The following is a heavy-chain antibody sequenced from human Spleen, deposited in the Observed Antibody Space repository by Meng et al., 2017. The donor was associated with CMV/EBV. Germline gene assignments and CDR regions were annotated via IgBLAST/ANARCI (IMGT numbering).Heavy chain of an antibody. CDR1: GGSISSGDYS. J-gene: IGHJ4*02. V-gene: IGHV4-30-4*08. CDR2: IYYSGST. Sequence: QLEESDLRRVQPPQTMSLTSTVSGGSISSGDYSWSWIRQPPGKGLEWIGYIYYSGSTYYNPSLKSRVTISVDTSKNQFSLKLSSVTSADTAVYYCARGGYYDSSGAPRFDYWGQGTLVTVSS. CDR3: ARGGYYDSSGAPRFDY. D-gene: IGHD3-22*01.